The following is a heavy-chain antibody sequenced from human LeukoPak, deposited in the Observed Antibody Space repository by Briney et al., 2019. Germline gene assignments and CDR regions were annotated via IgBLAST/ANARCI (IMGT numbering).Heavy chain of an antibody. CDR3: AREEIIVVPDAAPAEYLQH. D-gene: IGHD2-2*01. CDR1: GFTFSAYA. CDR2: ISSSGEYT. J-gene: IGHJ1*01. Sequence: GGSLRLPCAASGFTFSAYAMTWVRQAPGKGLEWVSSISSSGEYTYYIDSVKGRFIISRDESKNTVYLQMNRLRAEDTATYYCAREEIIVVPDAAPAEYLQHWGQGTLVTVSP. V-gene: IGHV3-23*01.